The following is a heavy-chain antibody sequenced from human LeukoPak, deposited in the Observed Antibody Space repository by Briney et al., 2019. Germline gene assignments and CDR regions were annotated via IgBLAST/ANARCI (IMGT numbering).Heavy chain of an antibody. V-gene: IGHV3-7*01. D-gene: IGHD5-24*01. J-gene: IGHJ4*02. CDR3: TRDLGWLQLYY. CDR1: GFTFSSYW. Sequence: GGSLRLSCAASGFTFSSYWMTWVRQGPGKGLEWVANIKGDGSQTYYMDSVEGRFTISRDNAKNLVYLQMNSLRAEDTAVYYCTRDLGWLQLYYWGQGTLVTASS. CDR2: IKGDGSQT.